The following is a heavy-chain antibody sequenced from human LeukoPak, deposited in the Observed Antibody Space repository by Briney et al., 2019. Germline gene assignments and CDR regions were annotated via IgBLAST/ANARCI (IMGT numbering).Heavy chain of an antibody. J-gene: IGHJ6*02. D-gene: IGHD3-3*01. CDR3: AKGYDFWSGYYLSYYYYYGMDV. Sequence: PGRSLRLSCAASGFTFSSYGMHWVRQAPGKGPEWVAVISYDGSNKYYADSVKGRFTISRDNSKNTLYLQMNSLRAEDTAVYYCAKGYDFWSGYYLSYYYYYGMDVWGQGTTVTVSS. CDR1: GFTFSSYG. V-gene: IGHV3-30*18. CDR2: ISYDGSNK.